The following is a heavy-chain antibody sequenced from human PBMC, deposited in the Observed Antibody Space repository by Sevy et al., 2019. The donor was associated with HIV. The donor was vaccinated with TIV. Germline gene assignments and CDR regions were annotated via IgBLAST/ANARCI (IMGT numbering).Heavy chain of an antibody. CDR1: GGSISVYY. CDR3: ARAPPVRSGDDSLNWFDP. V-gene: IGHV4-59*01. J-gene: IGHJ5*02. D-gene: IGHD5-12*01. CDR2: VYHTGST. Sequence: QSQTLSLTCTVSGGSISVYYWSWIRQPPGKELEYIGHVYHTGSTNYNPSLKSRVTISVDTSNNQFSLKLTSVTAGDTAVYYCARAPPVRSGDDSLNWFDPWGQGTLVTVSS.